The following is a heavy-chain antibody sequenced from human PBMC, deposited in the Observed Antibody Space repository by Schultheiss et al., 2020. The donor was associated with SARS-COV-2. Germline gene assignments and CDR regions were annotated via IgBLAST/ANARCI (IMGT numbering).Heavy chain of an antibody. CDR2: IYTSGST. D-gene: IGHD6-6*01. CDR3: ARAGYSSSNWFDP. V-gene: IGHV4-61*01. J-gene: IGHJ5*02. CDR1: GGSVSSGSYY. Sequence: SETLSLTCTVSGGSVSSGSYYWGWIRQPPGKGLEWIGSIYTSGSTNYNPSLKSRVTISVDTSKNQFSLKLSSVTAADTAVYYCARAGYSSSNWFDPWGQGTLVTVSS.